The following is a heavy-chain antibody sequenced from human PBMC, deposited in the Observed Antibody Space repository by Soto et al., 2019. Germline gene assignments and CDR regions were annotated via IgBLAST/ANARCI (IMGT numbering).Heavy chain of an antibody. CDR1: GFTFSSYS. Sequence: GGSLRLSCAASGFTFSSYSMNWVRQAPGKGLEWVSYISSSSSTIYYAVSVKGRFTISRDNAKNSLYLQMNSLRAEDTAVYYCASPGPQGKGAFDIWGQGTMVTVSS. CDR2: ISSSSSTI. V-gene: IGHV3-48*04. J-gene: IGHJ3*02. CDR3: ASPGPQGKGAFDI.